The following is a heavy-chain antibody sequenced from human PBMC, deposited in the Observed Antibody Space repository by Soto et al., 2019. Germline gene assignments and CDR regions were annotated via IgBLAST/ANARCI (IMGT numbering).Heavy chain of an antibody. CDR3: EIIADFSTISCSFPSRFHVRGYYYYYGLDV. J-gene: IGHJ6*02. CDR1: GYTFTSYG. Sequence: ASVKVSCKASGYTFTSYGISWVRQAPGQGLEWVGWISAYNGNSNYAQKYKGRVTMTTDTSTSTAYKELSSLRSDDTAMNYYEIIADFSTISCSFPSRFHVRGYYYYYGLDVWGQGTTVTVSS. D-gene: IGHD2-2*01. V-gene: IGHV1-18*01. CDR2: ISAYNGNS.